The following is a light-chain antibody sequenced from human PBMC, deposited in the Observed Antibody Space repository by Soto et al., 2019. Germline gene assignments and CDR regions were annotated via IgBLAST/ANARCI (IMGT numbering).Light chain of an antibody. J-gene: IGKJ2*01. CDR2: STS. CDR1: QSIFSPY. V-gene: IGKV3D-20*02. CDR3: QHCGNSQYS. Sequence: IALTQSQAPLSLSPGDGATLSCRASQSIFSPYLAWYQQIPGQAPRLLIYSTSTRATGVPDRFSGSGSGTDFTLTIRRLEPGDFAVYYCQHCGNSQYSFGQGTKLEIK.